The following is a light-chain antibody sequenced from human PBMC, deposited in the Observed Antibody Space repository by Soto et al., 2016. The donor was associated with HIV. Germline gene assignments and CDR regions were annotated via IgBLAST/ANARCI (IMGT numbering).Light chain of an antibody. CDR2: DDS. Sequence: SYELTQPPSVSVAPGKTASITCGGNNIGSKSVHWYQQKSGQAPVLVVHDDSDRPSGIPERFSGSNSGNTATLTISRVEVGDEADYYCQVWDSSSGHSVISGGGTKLTVL. V-gene: IGLV3-21*03. CDR1: NIGSKS. CDR3: QVWDSSSGHSVI. J-gene: IGLJ2*01.